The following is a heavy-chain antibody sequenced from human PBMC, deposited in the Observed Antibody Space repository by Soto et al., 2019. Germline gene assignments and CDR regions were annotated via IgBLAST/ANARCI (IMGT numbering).Heavy chain of an antibody. CDR1: GGSNNSTNHY. CDR2: IYDSGIT. Sequence: QVQLQESGPGLVKSSETLSLTCTVSGGSNNSTNHYWGWIRQPPGRGLEWIGSIYDSGITYSNPSLKSRVTTSVDSSKTQFSLRLSSVTAADTAAYYCARHGAYYFDIGVYSDAFDLWGQGRLVTVSS. V-gene: IGHV4-39*01. J-gene: IGHJ3*01. D-gene: IGHD3-22*01. CDR3: ARHGAYYFDIGVYSDAFDL.